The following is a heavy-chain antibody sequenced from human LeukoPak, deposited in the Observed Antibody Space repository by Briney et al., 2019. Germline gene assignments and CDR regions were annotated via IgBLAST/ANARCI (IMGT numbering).Heavy chain of an antibody. J-gene: IGHJ4*02. D-gene: IGHD1-26*01. CDR1: GFTFSNYN. CDR3: AKDRSGSYYNFDY. V-gene: IGHV3-21*04. CDR2: ISTSSSYM. Sequence: PGGSLRLSCAASGFTFSNYNMNWVRQAPGKGLEWVSSISTSSSYMYYADSVKGRFTISRDNSKNTLYLQMNSLRAEDTAVYYCAKDRSGSYYNFDYWGQGTLVTVSS.